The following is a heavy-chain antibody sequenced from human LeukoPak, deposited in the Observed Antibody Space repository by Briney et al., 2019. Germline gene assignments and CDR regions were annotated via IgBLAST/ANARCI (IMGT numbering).Heavy chain of an antibody. Sequence: GGPLRLSCAASGFTSSSYSMNWVRQAPGKGLEWVSSISSTHSYIYYADSVKGRFTISRDNAKNSLYLQMNSLRAEDTAFYYCAKSFWWFGEFSPFDYWGQGTLVTVSS. J-gene: IGHJ4*02. CDR3: AKSFWWFGEFSPFDY. V-gene: IGHV3-21*01. CDR1: GFTSSSYS. D-gene: IGHD3-10*01. CDR2: ISSTHSYI.